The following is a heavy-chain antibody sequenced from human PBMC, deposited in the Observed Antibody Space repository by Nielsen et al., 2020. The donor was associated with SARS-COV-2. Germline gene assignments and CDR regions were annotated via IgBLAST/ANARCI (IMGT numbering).Heavy chain of an antibody. CDR1: GGTFGSHA. CDR3: ARDEYNYGYNWFDT. J-gene: IGHJ5*02. D-gene: IGHD5-18*01. Sequence: ASVKVSCKASGGTFGSHAITWVRQAPGQGLEWMGLINPTNGGTTYAQKFLGRVTMTRDTSTSTVYMELSSLRSDDTAVYYCARDEYNYGYNWFDTWGQGTLVTVSS. V-gene: IGHV1-46*01. CDR2: INPTNGGT.